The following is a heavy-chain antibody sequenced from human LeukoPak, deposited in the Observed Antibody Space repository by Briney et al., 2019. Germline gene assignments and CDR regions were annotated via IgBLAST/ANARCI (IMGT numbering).Heavy chain of an antibody. Sequence: SETLSLTCTVSGYSISSGYYWGWIRQPPGKGLEWIGEINHSGSTNYNPTLKSQVTISVDTSKNQFSLKLTSVTAADTAVYYCARGYSSSWYLNWFDPWGQGTLVTVSS. CDR1: GYSISSGYY. CDR2: INHSGST. J-gene: IGHJ5*02. V-gene: IGHV4-38-2*02. CDR3: ARGYSSSWYLNWFDP. D-gene: IGHD6-13*01.